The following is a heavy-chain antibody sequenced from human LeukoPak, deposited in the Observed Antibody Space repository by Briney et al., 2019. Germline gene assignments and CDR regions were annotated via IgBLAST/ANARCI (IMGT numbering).Heavy chain of an antibody. CDR3: ADSSGWYFDY. Sequence: PGGSLRLSCAASGFTFSSYAMSWVRQAPGEGLEWVSAISGSGGSTYYADSVKGRFTISRDNSKNTLYLQMNSLRAEDTAVYYCADSSGWYFDYWGQGTLVTVSS. D-gene: IGHD6-19*01. V-gene: IGHV3-23*01. CDR2: ISGSGGST. J-gene: IGHJ4*02. CDR1: GFTFSSYA.